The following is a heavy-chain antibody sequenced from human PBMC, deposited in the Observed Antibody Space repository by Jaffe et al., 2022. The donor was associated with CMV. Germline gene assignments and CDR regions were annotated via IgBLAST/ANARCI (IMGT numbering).Heavy chain of an antibody. Sequence: QVQLQQWGAGLLKPSETLSLTCAVYGGSFSGYYWSWIRQPPGKGLEWIGEINHSGSTNYNPSLKSRVTISVDTSKNQFSLKLSSVTAADTAVYYCARGSPGRGYSYGGTSFDYWGQGTLVTVSS. D-gene: IGHD5-18*01. CDR3: ARGSPGRGYSYGGTSFDY. V-gene: IGHV4-34*01. J-gene: IGHJ4*02. CDR1: GGSFSGYY. CDR2: INHSGST.